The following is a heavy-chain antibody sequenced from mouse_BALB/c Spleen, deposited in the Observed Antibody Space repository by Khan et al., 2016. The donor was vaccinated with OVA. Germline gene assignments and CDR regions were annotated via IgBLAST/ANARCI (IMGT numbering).Heavy chain of an antibody. CDR2: INPGSGGT. Sequence: QVRLQQSGAELVRPGTSVKVSCKASGYSFTDYLIDWVNQRPGQGLEWIGVINPGSGGTNYNEKFTGKATLTADNSSSTAYMQLSSLTSDDTAVEYVARGRSGSVAYWGQETPITVSA. CDR3: ARGRSGSVAY. CDR1: GYSFTDYL. J-gene: IGHJ3*01. V-gene: IGHV1-54*01. D-gene: IGHD4-1*01.